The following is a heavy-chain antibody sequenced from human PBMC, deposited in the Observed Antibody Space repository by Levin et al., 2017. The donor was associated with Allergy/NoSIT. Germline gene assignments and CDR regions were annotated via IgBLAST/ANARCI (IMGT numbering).Heavy chain of an antibody. CDR1: GYPFTSYW. CDR3: ARSDCSSSSCYAESWFDP. CDR2: IYPGDSDT. Sequence: PGESLKISCKGSGYPFTSYWIAWVRQMPGKGLEWMGTIYPGDSDTRYRPSFQGQVTISADKSISTAYLQWNSLKASDSAVYYCARSDCSSSSCYAESWFDPWGQGTLVTVSS. D-gene: IGHD2-2*01. V-gene: IGHV5-51*01. J-gene: IGHJ5*02.